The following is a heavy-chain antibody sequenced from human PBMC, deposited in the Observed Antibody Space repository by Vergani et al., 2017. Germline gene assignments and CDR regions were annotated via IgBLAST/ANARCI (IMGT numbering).Heavy chain of an antibody. D-gene: IGHD5-18*01. CDR2: IYHSGST. J-gene: IGHJ4*02. Sequence: QVQLQQWGAGLVKPSQTLSLTCAVSGGSISSGGYSWSWIRQPPGKGLEWIGYIYHSGSTYYNPSLKSRVTISVDRSKNQFSLKLSSVTAADTAVYYCARDRGYSYGLDYWGQGTLVTVSS. V-gene: IGHV4-30-2*01. CDR1: GGSISSGGYS. CDR3: ARDRGYSYGLDY.